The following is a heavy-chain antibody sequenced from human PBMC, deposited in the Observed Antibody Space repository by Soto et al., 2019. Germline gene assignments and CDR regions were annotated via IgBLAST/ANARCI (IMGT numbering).Heavy chain of an antibody. CDR2: IWYDGSNE. D-gene: IGHD4-17*01. CDR3: AGRWLVDANGDLDY. J-gene: IGHJ4*02. CDR1: GFTFSNYA. Sequence: QVRLVESGGGVVQPGRSLRLSCAASGFTFSNYAIHWVRQAPGKGLEWVAIIWYDGSNEYYADSVKGRFTISRDNSTNTIYLQMNSLRGVVTAVYYSAGRWLVDANGDLDYWGQGTLVTVSS. V-gene: IGHV3-33*01.